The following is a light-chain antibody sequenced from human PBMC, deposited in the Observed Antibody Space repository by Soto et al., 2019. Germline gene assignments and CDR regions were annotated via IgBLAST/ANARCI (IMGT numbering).Light chain of an antibody. J-gene: IGKJ2*01. CDR3: QQDGSSPLYT. Sequence: EIVLTQSPGTLSLSPGERATLSCRASQSVSSSYLAWYQKKPGQAPRLLIYGASSRATGIPDRFSGSGSGTDFTLTISRLEPEDFAVYYCQQDGSSPLYTFGQGTKLEIK. CDR2: GAS. V-gene: IGKV3-20*01. CDR1: QSVSSSY.